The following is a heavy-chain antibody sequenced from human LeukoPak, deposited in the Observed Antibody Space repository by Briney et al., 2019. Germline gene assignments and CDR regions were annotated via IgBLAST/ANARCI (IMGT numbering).Heavy chain of an antibody. D-gene: IGHD4-17*01. V-gene: IGHV3-53*01. CDR3: AKIASGLRGGVDY. Sequence: GGSLRLSCAASGFTVSSNYMSWVRQAPGKGLKWVSVIYSGGSTYYADSVKGRFTISRDNSKNTLYLQMNSLRAEDTAVYYCAKIASGLRGGVDYWGQGTLVTVSS. J-gene: IGHJ4*02. CDR2: IYSGGST. CDR1: GFTVSSNY.